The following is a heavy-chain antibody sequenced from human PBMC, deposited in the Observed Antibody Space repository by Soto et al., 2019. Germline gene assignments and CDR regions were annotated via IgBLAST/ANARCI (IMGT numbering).Heavy chain of an antibody. CDR2: IFSSGTT. CDR1: GDSISSGNKY. CDR3: ASFREGKRNRMGGMDV. J-gene: IGHJ6*02. D-gene: IGHD2-8*01. Sequence: SEPLALTCTVSGDSISSGNKYWTWIRQPPGKGLEWIGYIFSSGTTYYNPSLKSRLTMALEASQNQFSLKVKSMTDADTAVYYCASFREGKRNRMGGMDVWGQGTTVTVSS. V-gene: IGHV4-30-4*01.